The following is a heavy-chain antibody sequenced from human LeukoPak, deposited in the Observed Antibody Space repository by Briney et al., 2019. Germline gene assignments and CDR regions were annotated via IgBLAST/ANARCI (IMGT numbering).Heavy chain of an antibody. Sequence: ASVKVSCKASGYTFTGYYMHWVRQAPGQGLEWMGWINPNSGGTNYAQKFQGSVTMTRDTSISTAYMELSRLRSDDTAVYYCARDEEDCSAYIDHWGQGTLVTVSS. D-gene: IGHD3-22*01. V-gene: IGHV1-2*02. CDR1: GYTFTGYY. J-gene: IGHJ4*02. CDR3: ARDEEDCSAYIDH. CDR2: INPNSGGT.